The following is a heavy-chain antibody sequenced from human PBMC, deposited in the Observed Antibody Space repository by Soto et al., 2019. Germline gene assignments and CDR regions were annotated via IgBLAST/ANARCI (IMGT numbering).Heavy chain of an antibody. V-gene: IGHV4-39*01. D-gene: IGHD2-21*02. CDR1: GDSINSRSYY. CDR2: IYYSGRT. CDR3: ARQRTSVVTQAYFDV. Sequence: SSPLSLTFTFTGDSINSRSYYWGWILQPPGKGLEWIGSIYYSGRTYNNPSLRSRVSMSIDTSKDQFSLKLKSVTAADTALYFCARQRTSVVTQAYFDVWGPGSLVTVSS. J-gene: IGHJ4*02.